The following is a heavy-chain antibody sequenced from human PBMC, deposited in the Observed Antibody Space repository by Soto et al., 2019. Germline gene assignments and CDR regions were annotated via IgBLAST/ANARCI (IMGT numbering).Heavy chain of an antibody. Sequence: QVQRVQSGAGVKKPGASVKVSCKASGYTFTSYAMHWVRQAPGQRLEWMGWINAGNGNRKYSQKFQGRVTITRDTSASTSYMELSSLRSEDTALYYCARDLAMYVWGQLNTVTVSS. J-gene: IGHJ6*02. CDR3: ARDLAMYV. CDR2: INAGNGNR. V-gene: IGHV1-3*01. D-gene: IGHD3-16*01. CDR1: GYTFTSYA.